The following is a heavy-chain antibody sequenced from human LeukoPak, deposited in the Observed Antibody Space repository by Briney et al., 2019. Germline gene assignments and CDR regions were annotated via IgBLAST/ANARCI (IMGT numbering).Heavy chain of an antibody. CDR3: ARDSLDIVVVPAAPEGTDYYYYYGMDV. Sequence: GRSLRLSCAASGFTFSSYGMHWGRQAPGKGLEWGAVIWYEGSNKYYADSVKGRFTISRDNSKNTLYLQMNSLRAEDTAVYYCARDSLDIVVVPAAPEGTDYYYYYGMDVWGKGTTVTVSS. V-gene: IGHV3-33*01. J-gene: IGHJ6*04. D-gene: IGHD2-2*01. CDR2: IWYEGSNK. CDR1: GFTFSSYG.